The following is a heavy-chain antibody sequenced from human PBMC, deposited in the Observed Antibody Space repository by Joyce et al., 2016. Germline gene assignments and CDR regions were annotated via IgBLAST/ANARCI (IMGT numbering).Heavy chain of an antibody. V-gene: IGHV3-49*05. D-gene: IGHD2-15*01. Sequence: EVQLVESGGGLVKPGRSLRLSCTSSGFIFGDYAMNWFRQATGKGLEWVGSIRSKAYGGTTDYAASVKGRFTISRDDSKSIAYLQMNSLKTEDTAVYYCTRIGDCSGGSCYEGWFDPWGQGTLVTVSS. CDR3: TRIGDCSGGSCYEGWFDP. CDR2: IRSKAYGGTT. CDR1: GFIFGDYA. J-gene: IGHJ5*02.